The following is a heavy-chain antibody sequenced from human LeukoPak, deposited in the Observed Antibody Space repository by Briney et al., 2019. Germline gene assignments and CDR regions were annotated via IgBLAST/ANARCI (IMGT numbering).Heavy chain of an antibody. V-gene: IGHV3-23*03. CDR1: GFPFSSYA. CDR3: ARGHLSGWDILAI. Sequence: GGSLRLSCAASGFPFSSYAMTWVRQAPGKGLEWVSFVNGDGRSTKYAESVEGRFTISRDDSRNLVSLQMTSLRVDDTATYYCARGHLSGWDILAIWGEGTKVTVS. D-gene: IGHD6-19*01. J-gene: IGHJ3*02. CDR2: VNGDGRST.